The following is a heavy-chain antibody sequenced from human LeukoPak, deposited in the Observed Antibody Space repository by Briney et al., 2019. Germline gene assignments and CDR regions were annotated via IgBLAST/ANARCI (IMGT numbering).Heavy chain of an antibody. CDR3: AKVSGWYDAFDI. CDR2: ISGSGGST. CDR1: GFTFSSYA. V-gene: IGHV3-23*01. D-gene: IGHD6-19*01. Sequence: PGGSLRLSCAASGFTFSSYAMSWVRQAPGKGLEWVSAISGSGGSTYYADSVKGRFTISRDNSKNTLYLQMNSLRAEDTDVYYCAKVSGWYDAFDIWGQGTMVTVSS. J-gene: IGHJ3*02.